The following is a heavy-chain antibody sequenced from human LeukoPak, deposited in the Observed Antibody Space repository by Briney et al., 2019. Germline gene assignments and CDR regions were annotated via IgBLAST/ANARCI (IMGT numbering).Heavy chain of an antibody. Sequence: GGSLRLSCAASGFTFSSYWMSWVRQAPGKGLEWVANIKQDGSEKYYVDSVKGRFTISRDNAKNSLYLQMNSLRAEDTAVYYCARDASQIATIFGVVTITAFDIWGQGTMVTVSS. V-gene: IGHV3-7*01. D-gene: IGHD3-3*01. CDR1: GFTFSSYW. J-gene: IGHJ3*02. CDR2: IKQDGSEK. CDR3: ARDASQIATIFGVVTITAFDI.